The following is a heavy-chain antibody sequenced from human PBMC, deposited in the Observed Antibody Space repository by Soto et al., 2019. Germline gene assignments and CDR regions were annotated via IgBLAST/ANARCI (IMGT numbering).Heavy chain of an antibody. Sequence: AASVKVSCKASGGTFSSYAISWVRQAPGQGLEWMGGIIPIFGTANYAQKFQGRVTITADESTSTAYMELSSLRSEDTAVYYCARNYYDSSGYYFFFDYWGQGTLVTVSS. CDR1: GGTFSSYA. CDR3: ARNYYDSSGYYFFFDY. J-gene: IGHJ4*02. V-gene: IGHV1-69*13. D-gene: IGHD3-22*01. CDR2: IIPIFGTA.